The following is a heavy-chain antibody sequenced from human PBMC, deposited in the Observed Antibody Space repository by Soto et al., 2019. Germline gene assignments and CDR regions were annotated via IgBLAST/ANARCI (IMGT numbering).Heavy chain of an antibody. J-gene: IGHJ6*02. CDR1: GGSFSGYY. CDR2: INHSGST. D-gene: IGHD6-19*01. V-gene: IGHV4-34*01. Sequence: QVQLQQWGAGLLKPSETLSLTCAVYGGSFSGYYWSWIRQPPGKGLEWIGEINHSGSTNYNPSLKSRVTISVDTSKNQFSLKLSSVTAADTAVYYCARGSPMDSSGWLPDYYYYGMDAWGQGTTVTVSS. CDR3: ARGSPMDSSGWLPDYYYYGMDA.